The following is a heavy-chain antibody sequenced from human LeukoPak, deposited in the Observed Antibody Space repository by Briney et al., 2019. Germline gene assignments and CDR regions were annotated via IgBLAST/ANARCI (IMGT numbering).Heavy chain of an antibody. J-gene: IGHJ3*02. Sequence: GGALRLSCAASGFTFSDYILDWVRQAPGKGLEWVGRIRRGTNSYTTEYAASVNGRFIISRDDSKHSLFLHMNSLKTEDTAVYHCTRDGGEGGNSAFDIWGQETTVTVAS. CDR1: GFTFSDYI. V-gene: IGHV3-72*01. CDR3: TRDGGEGGNSAFDI. D-gene: IGHD3-16*01. CDR2: IRRGTNSYTT.